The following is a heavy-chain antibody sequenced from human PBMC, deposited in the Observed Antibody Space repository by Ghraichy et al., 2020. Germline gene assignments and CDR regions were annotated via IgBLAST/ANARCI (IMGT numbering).Heavy chain of an antibody. V-gene: IGHV3-7*01. CDR3: ARDYRSRFDAFDI. Sequence: LSLTCAASGFTFSSYWMSWVRQAPGKGLEWVANIKQDGSEKYYVDSVKGRFTISRDNAKNSLYLQMNSLRAEDTAVYYCARDYRSRFDAFDIWGQGTMVTVSS. CDR2: IKQDGSEK. CDR1: GFTFSSYW. J-gene: IGHJ3*02. D-gene: IGHD4-11*01.